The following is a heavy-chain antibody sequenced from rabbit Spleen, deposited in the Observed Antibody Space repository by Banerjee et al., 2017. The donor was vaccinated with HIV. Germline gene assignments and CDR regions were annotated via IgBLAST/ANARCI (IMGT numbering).Heavy chain of an antibody. CDR3: ARDGAGSSYFNL. CDR2: IAPVFGIT. V-gene: IGHV1S40*01. CDR1: GFSFSSGYY. D-gene: IGHD8-1*01. J-gene: IGHJ4*01. Sequence: QSLEESGGDLVKPGASLTLTCTASGFSFSSGYYMNWVRQAPGKGLEWIAYIAPVFGITYYANWVNGRFTISSHNAQNTLYLQLNSLTAADTATYFCARDGAGSSYFNLWGQGTLVTVS.